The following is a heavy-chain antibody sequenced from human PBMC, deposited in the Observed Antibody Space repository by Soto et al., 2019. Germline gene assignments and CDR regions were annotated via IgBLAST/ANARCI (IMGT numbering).Heavy chain of an antibody. CDR3: AREENCSGGTCYSEYFHR. Sequence: ASVKVSCKASGYLFTAYYMHWVRLAPGQGLEWLGVVNPSGGSTKYAQNFQGRVTMTRDTSTTTIYMELSSLRSDDTAIYYCAREENCSGGTCYSEYFHRWGQGTLVTVSS. J-gene: IGHJ1*01. CDR2: VNPSGGST. D-gene: IGHD2-15*01. CDR1: GYLFTAYY. V-gene: IGHV1-46*01.